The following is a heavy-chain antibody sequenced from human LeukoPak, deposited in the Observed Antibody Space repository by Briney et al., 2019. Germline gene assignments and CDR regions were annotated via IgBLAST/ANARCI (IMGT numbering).Heavy chain of an antibody. CDR2: IKPDGSGH. CDR1: GLTFSSYW. Sequence: GGSLRLSCAASGLTFSSYWMSWVGQAPGKGREGVANIKPDGSGHYYVDSAKGRFNISRNHAENSLFPHTNSLRAEDTAVYYCARCAVAAAGDHWGPGTLVPVSS. D-gene: IGHD6-13*01. CDR3: ARCAVAAAGDH. J-gene: IGHJ4*02. V-gene: IGHV3-7*01.